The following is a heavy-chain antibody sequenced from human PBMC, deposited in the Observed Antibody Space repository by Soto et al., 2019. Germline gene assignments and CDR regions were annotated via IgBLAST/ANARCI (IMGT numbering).Heavy chain of an antibody. J-gene: IGHJ5*02. Sequence: GGSLRLSCAASGFTFSSYEMNWVRKAPGKGLEWVSYISSSGSTIYYADSVKGRFTISRDNAKNSLYLQMNSLRAEDTAVYYCARIILNWGWAPWGQGTLVTVSS. CDR3: ARIILNWGWAP. CDR1: GFTFSSYE. D-gene: IGHD7-27*01. V-gene: IGHV3-48*03. CDR2: ISSSGSTI.